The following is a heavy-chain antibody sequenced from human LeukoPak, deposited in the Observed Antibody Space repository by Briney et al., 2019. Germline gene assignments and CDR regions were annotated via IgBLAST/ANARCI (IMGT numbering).Heavy chain of an antibody. J-gene: IGHJ4*02. CDR3: ARRRDSSGWYVFDY. CDR2: IYYSGGT. CDR1: GGSVSSVGYY. Sequence: SETLSLTCTVSGGSVSSVGYYWSWIRQAPGKGLEWIGHIYYSGGTSYNPSLKSRVTISVDTAKNQFSLRLTSVTAADTALYHCARRRDSSGWYVFDYWGQGTLVTVSS. V-gene: IGHV4-61*08. D-gene: IGHD6-19*01.